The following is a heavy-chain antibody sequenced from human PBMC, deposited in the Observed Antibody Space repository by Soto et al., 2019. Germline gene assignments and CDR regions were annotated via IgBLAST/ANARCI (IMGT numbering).Heavy chain of an antibody. Sequence: QVQLVESGGGVVQPGRSLRLSCAASGFTFNGYAMHWVRQAPGKGLEWVAVISYDGGNKYFADSVKGRFTISRDNSKNTLNRKITTLRARNTAMYNWAKDRHVKKAMPFDSGGREPWSPSPQ. CDR1: GFTFNGYA. D-gene: IGHD2-2*01. J-gene: IGHJ4*02. CDR3: AKDRHVKKAMPFDS. CDR2: ISYDGGNK. V-gene: IGHV3-30-3*02.